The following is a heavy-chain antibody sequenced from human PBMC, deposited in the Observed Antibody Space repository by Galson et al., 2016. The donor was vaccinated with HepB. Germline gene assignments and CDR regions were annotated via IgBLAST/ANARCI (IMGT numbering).Heavy chain of an antibody. Sequence: SLRLSCAASGFTFGHYGMQWVRQAPGKGLEWVAVIWFDGGSKYYADSVKGRFTISRDNSKNTLYLEMNSLRADDTALYYCAGEGGRAADLDYWGQGTLVTVSS. CDR2: IWFDGGSK. CDR1: GFTFGHYG. J-gene: IGHJ4*02. V-gene: IGHV3-33*01. D-gene: IGHD6-13*01. CDR3: AGEGGRAADLDY.